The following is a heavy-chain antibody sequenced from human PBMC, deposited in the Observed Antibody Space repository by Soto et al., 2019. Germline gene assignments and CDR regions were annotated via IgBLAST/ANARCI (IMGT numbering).Heavy chain of an antibody. J-gene: IGHJ6*02. Sequence: QVQLVQSGAEVRKPGASVKVSCKTSGYTFSRSGISWVRQAPGQGLEWMGWISTYNGDANYAQKLQGRVTMTTDTSTSTAVMELGSLTSDDTAVYYCARSGSVPYYSYGLDVWGQGTTVTVSS. V-gene: IGHV1-18*01. CDR2: ISTYNGDA. CDR1: GYTFSRSG. D-gene: IGHD1-26*01. CDR3: ARSGSVPYYSYGLDV.